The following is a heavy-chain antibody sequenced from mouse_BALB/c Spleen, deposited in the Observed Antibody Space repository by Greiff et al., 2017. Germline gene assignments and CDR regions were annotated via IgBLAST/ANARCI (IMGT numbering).Heavy chain of an antibody. CDR3: ARAGARGAMDY. V-gene: IGHV5-4*02. CDR2: ISDGGSYT. J-gene: IGHJ4*01. Sequence: EVKLMESGGGLVKPGGSLKLSCAASGFTFSDYYMYWVRQTPEKRLEWVATISDGGSYTYYPDSVKGRFTISRDNAKNNLYLQMSSLKSEDTAMYYCARAGARGAMDYWGQGTSVTVSS. CDR1: GFTFSDYY.